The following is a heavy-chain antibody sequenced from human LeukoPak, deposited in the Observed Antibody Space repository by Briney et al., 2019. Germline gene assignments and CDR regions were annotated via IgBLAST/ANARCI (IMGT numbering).Heavy chain of an antibody. V-gene: IGHV4-4*09. Sequence: SETLSLTCTVSGGSISSYYWSWIRQPPGKGLEWIGYIYTSGSTNYNPSLKSRVTISVDTSKNQFSLKLSSVTAADTAVYYCARGRGRRPFDPWGQGTLVTVSS. CDR3: ARGRGRRPFDP. D-gene: IGHD1-26*01. CDR1: GGSISSYY. CDR2: IYTSGST. J-gene: IGHJ5*02.